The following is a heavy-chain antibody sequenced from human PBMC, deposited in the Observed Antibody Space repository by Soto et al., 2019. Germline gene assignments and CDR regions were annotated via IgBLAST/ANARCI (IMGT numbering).Heavy chain of an antibody. Sequence: QVQLQESGPGLVKPSETLSLTCTVSGGSISSYYWSWIRQPPGKGLEWIGYIYYSGGTNYNPSLESRVTLSVDSSNNHFSLKLSAVTAADTAVYYCARRYGGNLDYLGQGTLVTVSS. V-gene: IGHV4-59*08. D-gene: IGHD1-26*01. CDR3: ARRYGGNLDY. CDR2: IYYSGGT. J-gene: IGHJ4*02. CDR1: GGSISSYY.